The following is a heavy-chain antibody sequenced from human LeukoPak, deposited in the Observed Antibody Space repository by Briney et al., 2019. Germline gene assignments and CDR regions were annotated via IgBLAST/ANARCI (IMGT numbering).Heavy chain of an antibody. D-gene: IGHD3-3*01. CDR3: ARGGDFWSGYYSY. CDR1: GFTFSSYA. J-gene: IGHJ4*02. Sequence: SCAASGFTFSSYAMHWVRQAPGQGLEWMGWINPNSGGTNYAQKFQGRVTMTRDTSISTAYMELSRLRSDDTAVYYCARGGDFWSGYYSYWGQGTLVTVSS. V-gene: IGHV1-2*02. CDR2: INPNSGGT.